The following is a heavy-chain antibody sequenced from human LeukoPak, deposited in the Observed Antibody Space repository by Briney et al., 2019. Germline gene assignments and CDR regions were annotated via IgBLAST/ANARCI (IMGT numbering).Heavy chain of an antibody. J-gene: IGHJ4*02. D-gene: IGHD6-13*01. CDR3: AREGSSWFQFDY. CDR1: GYTFTSYY. CDR2: INLSGGST. V-gene: IGHV1-46*01. Sequence: ASVTVSSKASGYTFTSYYMHWVRQAPGQGREWMGLINLSGGSTSYAQKFQGRVTMTRDTSTSTVYMELSSLRSEDTAVYYCAREGSSWFQFDYWGQGTLVTVSS.